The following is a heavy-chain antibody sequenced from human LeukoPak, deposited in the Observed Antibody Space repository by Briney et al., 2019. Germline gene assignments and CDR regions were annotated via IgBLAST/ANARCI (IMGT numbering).Heavy chain of an antibody. CDR3: ARGYSSYWYGVQAPYYFDY. D-gene: IGHD6-13*01. J-gene: IGHJ4*02. CDR1: GFTFGDYA. V-gene: IGHV3-49*03. Sequence: GGSLRVSCTASGFTFGDYAMSWFRQAPGKGLECTGFIRIEGYGGTTEYAASVRGRFTISRDDSKNIAYLHMNSLKTEDTAVYFCARGYSSYWYGVQAPYYFDYWGQGALVTVSS. CDR2: IRIEGYGGTT.